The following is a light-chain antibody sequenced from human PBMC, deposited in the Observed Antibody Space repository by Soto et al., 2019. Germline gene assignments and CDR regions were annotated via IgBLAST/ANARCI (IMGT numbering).Light chain of an antibody. CDR2: EVS. CDR1: SSDVGGYNY. Sequence: SVLTQPASESGSPGQSITISCTGTSSDVGGYNYVSWYQQHPGKAPKLMIYEVSNRPSGVSNRFSGSKSGNTASLTISGLQAEDEADYYCSSYTSIITLYVFGSGTKV. CDR3: SSYTSIITLYV. J-gene: IGLJ1*01. V-gene: IGLV2-14*01.